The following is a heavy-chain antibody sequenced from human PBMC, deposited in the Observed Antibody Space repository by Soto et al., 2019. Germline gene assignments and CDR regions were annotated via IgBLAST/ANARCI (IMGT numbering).Heavy chain of an antibody. Sequence: GGSLRLSCAASGFSFSMYRMNWVRQAPGKGLEWVSYISSNTATIYDTDSGRGRFTISRDNDKNSLYLQMNSLRDEDTAVYYCARGDILGTRSFDYWGQGTLVTVSS. CDR3: ARGDILGTRSFDY. J-gene: IGHJ4*02. V-gene: IGHV3-48*02. CDR1: GFSFSMYR. D-gene: IGHD1-26*01. CDR2: ISSNTATI.